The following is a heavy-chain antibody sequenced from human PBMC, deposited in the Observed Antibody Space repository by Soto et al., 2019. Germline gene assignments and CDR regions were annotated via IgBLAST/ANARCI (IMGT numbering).Heavy chain of an antibody. Sequence: ASVKVSCKASGYTFTSYGISWVRQSPGQGLEWMGWISAYNGNTNYAQKLQSRVTMTIDSSTSTVYMELSSLISDDTAVYYCTRDRGTSMITKLFDYWGKGTLVTVSS. J-gene: IGHJ4*02. D-gene: IGHD3-16*01. CDR1: GYTFTSYG. CDR3: TRDRGTSMITKLFDY. CDR2: ISAYNGNT. V-gene: IGHV1-18*01.